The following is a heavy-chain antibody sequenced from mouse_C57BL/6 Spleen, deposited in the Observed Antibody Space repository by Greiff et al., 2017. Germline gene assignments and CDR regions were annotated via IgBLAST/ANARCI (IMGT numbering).Heavy chain of an antibody. CDR3: ARSLYYYGSSYYAMDY. CDR2: INPSNGGT. J-gene: IGHJ4*01. D-gene: IGHD1-1*01. Sequence: QVQLQQPGTELVKPGASVKLSCKASGYTFTSYWMHWVKQRPGQGLEWIGNINPSNGGTNYNEKFKSKATLTVDKSSSTAYMQLSSLTSEDSAVYYCARSLYYYGSSYYAMDYWGQGTSGTVSS. V-gene: IGHV1-53*01. CDR1: GYTFTSYW.